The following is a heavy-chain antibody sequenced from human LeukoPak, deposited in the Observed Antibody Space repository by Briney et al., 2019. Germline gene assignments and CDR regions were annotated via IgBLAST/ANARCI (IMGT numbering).Heavy chain of an antibody. CDR1: GFTFSSYA. V-gene: IGHV3-23*01. J-gene: IGHJ4*02. CDR3: AKDRTEEYYYDSSGSKDH. Sequence: GGSLRLSCAASGFTFSSYAMSWVRQAPGKGLEWVSAISGSGGSTYCADSVKGRFTISRDNSKNTLYLQMNSLRAEDTAVYYCAKDRTEEYYYDSSGSKDHWGQGTLVTVSS. CDR2: ISGSGGST. D-gene: IGHD3-22*01.